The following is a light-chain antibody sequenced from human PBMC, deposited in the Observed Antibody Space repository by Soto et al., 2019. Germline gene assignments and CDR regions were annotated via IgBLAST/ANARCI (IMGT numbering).Light chain of an antibody. CDR1: SSDVGGYNY. CDR3: SSYAGSNILV. V-gene: IGLV2-8*01. Sequence: QSVLTQPPSASGSPGQSVTISCTGTSSDVGGYNYVSWYQQHPGKVPKLMIYEVTKRPSGVPDRFSGSKSGNTASLTGSGLQAEDEADYYCSSYAGSNILVFGGGTKLTVL. CDR2: EVT. J-gene: IGLJ3*02.